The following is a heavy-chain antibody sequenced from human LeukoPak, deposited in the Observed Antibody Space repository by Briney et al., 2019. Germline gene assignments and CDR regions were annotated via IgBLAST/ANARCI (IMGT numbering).Heavy chain of an antibody. D-gene: IGHD3-10*01. V-gene: IGHV3-7*01. CDR3: ARVGGELSPNYYYYYGMDV. CDR2: IKQDGSEK. Sequence: PGGSLRLSCAASGFTFSSYWMSWVRQAPGKGLEWVANIKQDGSEKYYVDSVKGRFTISRDNAKNSLYLQMNSLRAEDTAVYYCARVGGELSPNYYYYYGMDVWGKGTTVTVSS. CDR1: GFTFSSYW. J-gene: IGHJ6*04.